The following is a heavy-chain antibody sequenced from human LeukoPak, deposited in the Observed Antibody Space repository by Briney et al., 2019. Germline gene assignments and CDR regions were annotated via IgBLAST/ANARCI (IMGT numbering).Heavy chain of an antibody. CDR3: ARALGATVAHFDY. V-gene: IGHV3-66*01. J-gene: IGHJ4*02. CDR2: IYSGGST. D-gene: IGHD1-26*01. Sequence: PGGSLRLSCAASGFTFSNYAMSWVRQAPGKGLEWVSLIYSGGSTYYADSVKGRFTISRDNSKNTLYLQMNSLRAEDTAVYYCARALGATVAHFDYWGQGTLVTVSS. CDR1: GFTFSNYA.